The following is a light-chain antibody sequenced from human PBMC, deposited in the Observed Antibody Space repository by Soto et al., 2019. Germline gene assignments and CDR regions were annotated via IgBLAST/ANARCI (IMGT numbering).Light chain of an antibody. CDR1: QSFRGL. CDR2: DAY. CDR3: KKRNMWPLT. J-gene: IGKJ5*01. V-gene: IGKV3-11*01. Sequence: VVLTQSPVTLSLSPGERATLSCRASQSFRGLLAWYQQKPGQAPRLLIYDAYNRATGIPPRFSGSGSGTEFTLTISSLEHEDSAVYYCKKRNMWPLTFGQWTRLAIK.